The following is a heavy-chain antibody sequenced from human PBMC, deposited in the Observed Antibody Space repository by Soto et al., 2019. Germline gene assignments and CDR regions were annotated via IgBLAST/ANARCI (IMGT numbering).Heavy chain of an antibody. CDR2: IYHSGST. D-gene: IGHD2-21*02. Sequence: PSETLSLTCAVSGYSIMNGYYLVWIRQPRGKGLEWIGTIYHSGSTYYNPSLKSRVTISVDASENHFSLKLSSVTAADTAVYYCARVGPYCGGDCYSPPPWGQGTLVTVSS. CDR3: ARVGPYCGGDCYSPPP. CDR1: GYSIMNGYY. V-gene: IGHV4-38-2*01. J-gene: IGHJ5*02.